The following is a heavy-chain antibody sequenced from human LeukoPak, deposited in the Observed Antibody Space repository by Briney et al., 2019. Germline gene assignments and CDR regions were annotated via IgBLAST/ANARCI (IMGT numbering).Heavy chain of an antibody. D-gene: IGHD3-22*01. CDR2: INPNSGGT. CDR3: ARASLPMIVVVNPADY. CDR1: GYTFTGYY. J-gene: IGHJ4*02. V-gene: IGHV1-2*02. Sequence: ASVKVSCKASGYTFTGYYMHWVRQAPGQGLEWMGWINPNSGGTNYAQKFQGRVTMTRDTSISTAYMELSRLRSDDTAVYYCARASLPMIVVVNPADYWGQGTLVTVSS.